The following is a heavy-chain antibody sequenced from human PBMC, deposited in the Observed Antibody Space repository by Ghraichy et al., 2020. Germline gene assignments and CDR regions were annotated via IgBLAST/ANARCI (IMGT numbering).Heavy chain of an antibody. V-gene: IGHV3-23*01. Sequence: GGSLRLSCAASGFTFSSYAMSWVRQAPGKGLEWVSAISGSGGSTYYADSVKGRLTISRDNSKNTLYLQMNSLRAEDTAVYYCAKDRDYGDYGGDYYFDYWGQGTLVTVSS. CDR1: GFTFSSYA. CDR2: ISGSGGST. D-gene: IGHD4-17*01. CDR3: AKDRDYGDYGGDYYFDY. J-gene: IGHJ4*02.